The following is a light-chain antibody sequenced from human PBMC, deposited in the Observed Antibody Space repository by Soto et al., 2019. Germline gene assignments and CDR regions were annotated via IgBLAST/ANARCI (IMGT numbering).Light chain of an antibody. J-gene: IGLJ1*01. CDR3: FSHRGGDSHV. V-gene: IGLV2-14*01. CDR2: GAT. Sequence: QSALTQPASVSGSPGQSITISCTGTSSDVGGYNYVSWYQQYPGKAPKLMIYGATNRPSGVSNRFSGSKTGNTASLIISGLQAEDEAYYYCFSHRGGDSHVFGTGTKVTVL. CDR1: SSDVGGYNY.